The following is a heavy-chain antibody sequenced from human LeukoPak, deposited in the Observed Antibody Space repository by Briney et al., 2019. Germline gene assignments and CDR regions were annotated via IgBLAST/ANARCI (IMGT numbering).Heavy chain of an antibody. Sequence: GGTLRLSCAASGFTFSSYGMSWVRQAPGKALEWVSGISSGGYTYYAESVKGRFTISRDNSKSTLYVQMNSLRAEDTAVYYCARTPGAFDIWGQGTMVTVSS. CDR3: ARTPGAFDI. V-gene: IGHV3-23*01. J-gene: IGHJ3*02. D-gene: IGHD1-14*01. CDR1: GFTFSSYG. CDR2: ISSGGYT.